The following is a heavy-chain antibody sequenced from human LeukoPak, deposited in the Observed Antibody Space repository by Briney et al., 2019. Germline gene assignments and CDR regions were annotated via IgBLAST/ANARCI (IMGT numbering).Heavy chain of an antibody. CDR2: IIPIFGTA. J-gene: IGHJ3*02. CDR3: ASGSHCTNGVCYTRPLDAFDI. D-gene: IGHD2-8*01. Sequence: ASVKVSCKASGGTFSSYAISWVRQAPGQGLEWMGGIIPIFGTANYAQKFQGRVTITADESTSTAYMELNSLRSEDTAVYYCASGSHCTNGVCYTRPLDAFDIWGQGTMVTVSS. CDR1: GGTFSSYA. V-gene: IGHV1-69*13.